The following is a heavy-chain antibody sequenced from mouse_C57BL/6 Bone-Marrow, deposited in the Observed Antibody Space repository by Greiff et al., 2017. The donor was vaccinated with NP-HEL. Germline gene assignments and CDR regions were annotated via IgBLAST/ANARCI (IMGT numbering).Heavy chain of an antibody. Sequence: VQLQQSGTVLARPGASVKMSCKTSGYTFTSYWMHWVKQRPGQGLEWIGAIYPGNSDTSYNQKFKGKAKLTAVTSASTAYIELSSLTNEDSAVYYWTRWEVTTGRNTMDYWGQGTSVTVSS. CDR2: IYPGNSDT. CDR3: TRWEVTTGRNTMDY. V-gene: IGHV1-5*01. J-gene: IGHJ4*01. CDR1: GYTFTSYW. D-gene: IGHD2-2*01.